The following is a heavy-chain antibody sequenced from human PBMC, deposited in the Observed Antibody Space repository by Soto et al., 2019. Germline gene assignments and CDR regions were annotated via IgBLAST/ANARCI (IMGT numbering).Heavy chain of an antibody. CDR1: GGSFSGYY. CDR3: AGYCSSTSCIDNLDY. CDR2: INHSGST. Sequence: PSETLSLTCAVYGGSFSGYYWSWIRQPPGKGLEWIGEINHSGSTNYNPSLKSRVTISVDTSKNQFSLKLSSVTAADTAVYYCAGYCSSTSCIDNLDYWGQGTLVTVSS. J-gene: IGHJ4*02. D-gene: IGHD2-2*01. V-gene: IGHV4-34*01.